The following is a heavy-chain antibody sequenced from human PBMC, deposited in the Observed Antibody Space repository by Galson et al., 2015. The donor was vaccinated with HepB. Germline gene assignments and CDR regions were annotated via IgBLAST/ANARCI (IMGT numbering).Heavy chain of an antibody. V-gene: IGHV5-10-1*01. CDR1: GYSFTSYW. J-gene: IGHJ5*02. CDR3: ARHPRYCSSTSCYGWFDP. CDR2: IDPSDSYT. Sequence: QSGAEVKKPGESLRISCKGSGYSFTSYWISWVRQMPGKGLEWMGRIDPSDSYTNYSPSFQGHVTISADKSISTAYLQWSSLTASDTAMYYCARHPRYCSSTSCYGWFDPWGQGTLVTVSS. D-gene: IGHD2-2*01.